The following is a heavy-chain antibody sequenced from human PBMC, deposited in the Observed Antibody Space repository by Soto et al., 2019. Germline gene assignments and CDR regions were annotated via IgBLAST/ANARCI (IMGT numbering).Heavy chain of an antibody. CDR2: IGPESGAT. Sequence: ASVKVSCKASGDTFTGHYIHWVRQAPEQGPEWMGEIGPESGATRYAQKFQGRVTMTMDTSVTTVYMELKNLSPDDKAVYYCGRGRSGQIVVFYWGQGTPVTVSS. CDR1: GDTFTGHY. J-gene: IGHJ4*02. D-gene: IGHD1-26*01. CDR3: GRGRSGQIVVFY. V-gene: IGHV1-2*02.